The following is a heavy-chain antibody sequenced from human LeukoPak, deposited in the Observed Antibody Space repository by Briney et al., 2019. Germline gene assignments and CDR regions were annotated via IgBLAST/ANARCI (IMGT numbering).Heavy chain of an antibody. CDR3: ARRPTGDPKFDY. D-gene: IGHD7-27*01. CDR1: GGSISSSSYY. Sequence: SETLSLTCTVSGGSISSSSYYWGWIRQPPGKGLEWIGYIYSSGSAYYNPSLKSRVTISVDTSKNRFSLKLSTVTAADTAVYYCARRPTGDPKFDYWGQGTLVTVSS. V-gene: IGHV4-61*05. J-gene: IGHJ4*02. CDR2: IYSSGSA.